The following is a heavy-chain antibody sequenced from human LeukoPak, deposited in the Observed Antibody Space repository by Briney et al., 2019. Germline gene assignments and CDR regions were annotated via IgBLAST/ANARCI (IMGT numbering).Heavy chain of an antibody. J-gene: IGHJ3*02. CDR1: GYSFTSYW. CDR3: ARPRGYSGYGDAFDI. D-gene: IGHD5-12*01. Sequence: GESLKISCKGSGYSFTSYWIGWVRQMPGKGLEWMGIIYPGDSDTRYSPSFQGQVTISADKSISTAYLQWSSLKASDTAMYYCARPRGYSGYGDAFDIWGQGTMVTVSS. CDR2: IYPGDSDT. V-gene: IGHV5-51*01.